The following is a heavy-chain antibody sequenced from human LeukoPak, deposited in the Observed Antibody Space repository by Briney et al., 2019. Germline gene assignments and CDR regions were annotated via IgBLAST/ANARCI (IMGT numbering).Heavy chain of an antibody. J-gene: IGHJ3*02. CDR3: ARDPITMIVGDAFDI. Sequence: WASVKVSCKASGYTFTGSYMHWVRQAPGQGLEWMGWINPNSGGTNYAQKFQGRVTMTRDTSISTAYMELSRLRSDDTAVYYCARDPITMIVGDAFDIWGQGTMVTVSS. D-gene: IGHD3-22*01. CDR1: GYTFTGSY. V-gene: IGHV1-2*02. CDR2: INPNSGGT.